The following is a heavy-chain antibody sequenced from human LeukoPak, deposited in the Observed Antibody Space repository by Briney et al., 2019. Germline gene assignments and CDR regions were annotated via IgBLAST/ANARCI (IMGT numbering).Heavy chain of an antibody. D-gene: IGHD5-18*01. CDR1: GGSISSSSYY. CDR3: ARRDTAMVTLDY. J-gene: IGHJ4*02. CDR2: IYYRGST. Sequence: SETLSLTCTVSGGSISSSSYYWGWIRQPPGKGLEWIGSIYYRGSTYYTPSLKSRVTISVDTSKNQFSLKLSSVTAADTAVYYCARRDTAMVTLDYWGQGTLVTVSS. V-gene: IGHV4-39*01.